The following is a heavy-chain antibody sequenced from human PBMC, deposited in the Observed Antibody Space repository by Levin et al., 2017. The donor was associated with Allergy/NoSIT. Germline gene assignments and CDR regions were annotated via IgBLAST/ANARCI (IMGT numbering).Heavy chain of an antibody. Sequence: SQTLSLTCAVYGGSFSGSYWSWIRQPPGKGLEWIGEINHSGSTNYNPSLKSRVTISVDTSKNQFSLKLSSVTAADTAVYYCARGRTSSSCRVDYWGQGTLVTVSS. V-gene: IGHV4-34*01. CDR3: ARGRTSSSCRVDY. CDR1: GGSFSGSY. D-gene: IGHD6-13*01. J-gene: IGHJ4*02. CDR2: INHSGST.